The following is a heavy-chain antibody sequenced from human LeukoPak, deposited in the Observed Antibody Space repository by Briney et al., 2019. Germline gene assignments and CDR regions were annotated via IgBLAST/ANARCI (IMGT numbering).Heavy chain of an antibody. CDR2: MTWDGGAT. CDR3: AKGPLPAKVVTTYFDY. D-gene: IGHD4-23*01. V-gene: IGHV3-43*01. CDR1: GFKFDDYT. Sequence: GGSLRLSCAASGFKFDDYTMHWVRQVPGKGLEWVSLMTWDGGATDYVDSVKGRFTGFRDNSKNSLYLQMHSLRIEDSAVYYCAKGPLPAKVVTTYFDYWGQGIRVTVTS. J-gene: IGHJ4*02.